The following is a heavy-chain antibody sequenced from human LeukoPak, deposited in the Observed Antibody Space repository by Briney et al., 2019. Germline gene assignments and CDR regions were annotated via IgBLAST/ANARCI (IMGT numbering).Heavy chain of an antibody. CDR3: ARAGAITIFGVVKYFDY. J-gene: IGHJ4*02. CDR1: GYTFTSYG. V-gene: IGHV1-18*01. CDR2: ISAYNGNT. D-gene: IGHD3-3*01. Sequence: ASVKVSCKASGYTFTSYGISWVRQAPGQGLEWMGWISAYNGNTNYAQKLQGRVTMTTDTSTSTAYMELRSLRSDDTAVYYCARAGAITIFGVVKYFDYWGQGTLVTVSS.